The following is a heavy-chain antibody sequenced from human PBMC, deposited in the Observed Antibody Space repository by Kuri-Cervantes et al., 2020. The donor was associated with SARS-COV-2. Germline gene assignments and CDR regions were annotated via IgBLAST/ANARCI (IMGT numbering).Heavy chain of an antibody. CDR1: GCIFPNYW. CDR3: ARLPCGTIFGSGGSCYSSTNYYYYGMDG. V-gene: IGHV5-51*01. D-gene: IGHD2-15*01. CDR2: FYPGDSDT. J-gene: IGHJ6*02. Sequence: VESLKISCQGSGCIFPNYWIGGVLQMPGKGLEWRGSFYPGDSDTRYSPSFQGQVTISADKSISTAYLQWSSLKAPDTAMYYCARLPCGTIFGSGGSCYSSTNYYYYGMDGWGQGTTVTVSS.